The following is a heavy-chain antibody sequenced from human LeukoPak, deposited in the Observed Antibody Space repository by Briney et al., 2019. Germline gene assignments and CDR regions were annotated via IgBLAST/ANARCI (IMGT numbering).Heavy chain of an antibody. CDR1: GFTFSSYA. Sequence: GGSLRLSCAASGFTFSSYAVHWVRQAPGKGLEWVALISYDGSNKYYADSVKGRFTISRDNSKNTLYLQMNSLRAEDTAVYYCAKVTYGSGTYGAFDYWGQGTLVTVSS. CDR3: AKVTYGSGTYGAFDY. V-gene: IGHV3-30*04. CDR2: ISYDGSNK. J-gene: IGHJ4*02. D-gene: IGHD3-10*01.